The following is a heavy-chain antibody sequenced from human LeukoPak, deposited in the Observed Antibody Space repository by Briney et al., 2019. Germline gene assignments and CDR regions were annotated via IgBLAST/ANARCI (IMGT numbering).Heavy chain of an antibody. Sequence: GASVKVSCKASGYTFTGYYMHWVRQAPGQGLEWMGWINPNSGGTNYAQKFQGRVAMTRDTSISTAYMELSRLRSDDTAVYHCAREYCSSTSCYPHYYGMDVWGQGTTVTVSS. CDR3: AREYCSSTSCYPHYYGMDV. V-gene: IGHV1-2*02. J-gene: IGHJ6*02. D-gene: IGHD2-2*01. CDR2: INPNSGGT. CDR1: GYTFTGYY.